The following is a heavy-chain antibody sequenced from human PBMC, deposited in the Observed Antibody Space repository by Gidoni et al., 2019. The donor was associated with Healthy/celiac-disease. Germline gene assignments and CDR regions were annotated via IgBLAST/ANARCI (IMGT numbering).Heavy chain of an antibody. CDR1: GFTFSRYA. CDR3: AKRGRAYDDSSGYYNY. V-gene: IGHV3-23*01. Sequence: EVQLLESGGGLVQPGGSLRLSCAASGFTFSRYAMSWVRQAPGKGLEWVSAISGSGGSTYYADSVKGRFTISRDNSKNTLYLQMNSLRAEDTAVYYCAKRGRAYDDSSGYYNYWGQGTLVTVSS. J-gene: IGHJ4*02. CDR2: ISGSGGST. D-gene: IGHD3-22*01.